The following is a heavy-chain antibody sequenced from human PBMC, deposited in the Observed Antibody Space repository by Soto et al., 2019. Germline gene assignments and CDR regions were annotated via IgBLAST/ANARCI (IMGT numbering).Heavy chain of an antibody. Sequence: GGSLRLSCAASGFTSRSYAMSWVRQAPGKGLEWVSIISGSGGSTYYGDSVKGRFTISRDNSKNTLYLQMKSLRAEDTAVYYCAKAPGYDNAPTSSYYGMDVWGQGTTVTVSS. J-gene: IGHJ6*02. CDR1: GFTSRSYA. CDR2: ISGSGGST. CDR3: AKAPGYDNAPTSSYYGMDV. D-gene: IGHD3-9*01. V-gene: IGHV3-23*01.